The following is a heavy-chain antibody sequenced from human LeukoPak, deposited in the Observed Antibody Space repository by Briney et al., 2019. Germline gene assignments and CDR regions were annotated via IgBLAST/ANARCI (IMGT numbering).Heavy chain of an antibody. D-gene: IGHD2-2*01. V-gene: IGHV4-30-2*01. CDR3: ARAGERYCSSTSCPDPGMDV. CDR1: GGSISSGGYS. J-gene: IGHJ6*02. CDR2: IYHSGST. Sequence: PSQTLSLTCVVSGGSISSGGYSWSWIRQPPGKGLEWIGYIYHSGSTYYNPSLKSRVTISVDRSKNQFSLKLSSVTAADTAVYYCARAGERYCSSTSCPDPGMDVWGQGTTVTVSS.